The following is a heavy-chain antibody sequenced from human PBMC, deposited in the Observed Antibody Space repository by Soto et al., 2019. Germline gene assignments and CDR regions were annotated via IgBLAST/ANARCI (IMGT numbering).Heavy chain of an antibody. Sequence: EVQLLESGGGLVQTGESLRLSCAASGFTFSSYAMSWVRQAPGKGLEWVSGISGSDDSTYYADSVKGRFTISRDNSKNTLYLQMNSLRAEDTAVYYCAKRSRSSTFDYWGQGTLVTVSS. J-gene: IGHJ4*02. CDR2: ISGSDDST. D-gene: IGHD6-6*01. CDR1: GFTFSSYA. CDR3: AKRSRSSTFDY. V-gene: IGHV3-23*01.